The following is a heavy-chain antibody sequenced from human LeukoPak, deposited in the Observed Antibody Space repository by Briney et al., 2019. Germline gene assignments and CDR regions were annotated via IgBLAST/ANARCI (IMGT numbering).Heavy chain of an antibody. J-gene: IGHJ4*02. Sequence: ASVKVSCKASGYTFTSYYMHWVRQAPGQGLEWMGIINPSGGSTSYAQKFQGRVTMTRDTSTSTVYMELSSLRSEDTAVYYCAKPFHYDSSGYYYYFDYWGQGTLVTVSS. V-gene: IGHV1-46*01. CDR3: AKPFHYDSSGYYYYFDY. CDR1: GYTFTSYY. D-gene: IGHD3-22*01. CDR2: INPSGGST.